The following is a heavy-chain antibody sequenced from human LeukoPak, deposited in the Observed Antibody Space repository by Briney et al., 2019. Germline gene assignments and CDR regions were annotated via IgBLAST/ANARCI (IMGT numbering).Heavy chain of an antibody. CDR1: GGSISTNFYY. J-gene: IGHJ4*02. CDR2: MYYSGNT. CDR3: ARRGDY. Sequence: PSETLSLTCSVSGGSISTNFYYWGWIRQPPGKGLEWIGSMYYSGNTYYSPSLESRVTISADTSKNQFLLKLSSVTAADTAVYYCARRGDYWGRGTPVTVSS. V-gene: IGHV4-39*01. D-gene: IGHD3-16*01.